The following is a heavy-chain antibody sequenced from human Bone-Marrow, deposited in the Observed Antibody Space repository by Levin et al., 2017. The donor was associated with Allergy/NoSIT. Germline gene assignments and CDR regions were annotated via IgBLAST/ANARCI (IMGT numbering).Heavy chain of an antibody. CDR1: GYTFTDYF. D-gene: IGHD6-19*01. CDR3: ARISSAAFDM. J-gene: IGHJ3*02. Sequence: PRASVKVSCKASGYTFTDYFIHWVRLAPGQGLEWMGWINPNSGDTDSSQNFQGTVTMTRDTSISTAYMEVTSLTSNDTALYYCARISSAAFDMWGQGTVVTVSS. V-gene: IGHV1-2*02. CDR2: INPNSGDT.